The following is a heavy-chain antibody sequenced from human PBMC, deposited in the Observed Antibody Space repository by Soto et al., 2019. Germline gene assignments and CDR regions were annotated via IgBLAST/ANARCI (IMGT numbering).Heavy chain of an antibody. Sequence: PGESLKISCKGSGYSFTSYWISWVRQMPGKGLEWMGRIDPSDSYTNYSPSFQGHVTISADKSISTAYLQWSSLKASDTAMYYCARTLYYDSRGSAFDIWGQGTMVTVSS. J-gene: IGHJ3*02. CDR3: ARTLYYDSRGSAFDI. CDR1: GYSFTSYW. D-gene: IGHD3-22*01. V-gene: IGHV5-10-1*01. CDR2: IDPSDSYT.